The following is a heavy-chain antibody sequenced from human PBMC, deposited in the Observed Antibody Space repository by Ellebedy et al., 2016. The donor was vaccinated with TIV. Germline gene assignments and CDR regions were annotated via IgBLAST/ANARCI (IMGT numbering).Heavy chain of an antibody. Sequence: AASVKVFCKASGGTFGSYAISWVRQDAGQGLEWMGGIIPIFGTANYAQKFQGRVTITADESTSTAYMELSSLRSEDTAVYYCAVFYGSGSTTPFDYWGQGTLVTVSS. CDR1: GGTFGSYA. J-gene: IGHJ4*02. CDR2: IIPIFGTA. D-gene: IGHD3-10*01. V-gene: IGHV1-69*13. CDR3: AVFYGSGSTTPFDY.